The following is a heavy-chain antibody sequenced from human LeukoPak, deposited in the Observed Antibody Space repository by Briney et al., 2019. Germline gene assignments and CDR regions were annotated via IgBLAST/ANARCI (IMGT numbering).Heavy chain of an antibody. Sequence: AASVKASCKASGGTFSSYAISWVRQAPGQGLEWMGGIIPIFGTANYAQKFQGRVTITADESTSTAYMELSSLRSEDTAVYYCASRSPGYSSSWYDLMAYWGQGTLVTVSS. J-gene: IGHJ4*02. V-gene: IGHV1-69*13. CDR2: IIPIFGTA. CDR3: ASRSPGYSSSWYDLMAY. D-gene: IGHD6-13*01. CDR1: GGTFSSYA.